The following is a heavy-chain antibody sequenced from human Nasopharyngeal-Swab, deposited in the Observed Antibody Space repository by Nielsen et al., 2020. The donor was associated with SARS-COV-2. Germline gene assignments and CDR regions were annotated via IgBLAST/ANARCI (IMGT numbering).Heavy chain of an antibody. V-gene: IGHV3-53*01. CDR2: TEIGGIT. J-gene: IGHJ6*03. Sequence: GESLKISCAVSGFIVSSTYMSWVRQAPGKGLEWVSVTEIGGITHYADSVKGRFTISRDNARNSLYLQMNSLRAEDTAVYYCTKNTPMVDTYSYYMDVWGEGATVTVSS. CDR3: TKNTPMVDTYSYYMDV. CDR1: GFIVSSTY. D-gene: IGHD3-10*01.